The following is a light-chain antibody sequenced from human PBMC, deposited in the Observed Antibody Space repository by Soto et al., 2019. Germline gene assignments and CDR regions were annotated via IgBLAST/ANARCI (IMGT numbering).Light chain of an antibody. CDR2: RAF. CDR1: QSGSNNY. Sequence: EIVLTQSPGTLSFSAGERGTLSCRASQSGSNNYLAWYQQKPGQSPRLLIYRAFTRATGIPDRFSGGGSGTAYTLTIRRLEPEAFAVYYCQQYGSSPLTFGGGTKVDIK. CDR3: QQYGSSPLT. J-gene: IGKJ4*01. V-gene: IGKV3-20*01.